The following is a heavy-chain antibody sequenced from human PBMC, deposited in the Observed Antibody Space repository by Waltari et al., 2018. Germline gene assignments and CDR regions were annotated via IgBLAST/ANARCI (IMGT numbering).Heavy chain of an antibody. CDR3: ARPSTEYHHYYYYMDV. CDR1: GFTFSNYE. J-gene: IGHJ6*03. Sequence: EVQVVESGGGLVQPEGSLRLSCTASGFTFSNYEMIWVRQAPGKGLEWNSYIDNTDSTIYYADSVRGRFTISRDNAKNSMYLQMNSLRAEDTAIYYCARPSTEYHHYYYYMDVWGKGTTVTVS. V-gene: IGHV3-48*03. D-gene: IGHD2-2*01. CDR2: IDNTDSTI.